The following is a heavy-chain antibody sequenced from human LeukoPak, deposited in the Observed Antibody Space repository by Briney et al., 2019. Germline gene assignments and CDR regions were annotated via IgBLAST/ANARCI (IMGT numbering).Heavy chain of an antibody. Sequence: PGGSLRLPCAASGFTVSSNYMSWVRQAPGKGLEWVSVIYSGGSTYYADSVKGRFTISRDNSKNTLYLQMNSLRAEDTAVYYCARLDRSSYSGSYSIFDYWGQGTLLTVSS. V-gene: IGHV3-53*01. D-gene: IGHD1-26*01. J-gene: IGHJ4*02. CDR1: GFTVSSNY. CDR3: ARLDRSSYSGSYSIFDY. CDR2: IYSGGST.